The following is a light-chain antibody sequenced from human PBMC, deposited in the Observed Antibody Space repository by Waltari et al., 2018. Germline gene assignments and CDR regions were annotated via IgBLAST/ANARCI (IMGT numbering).Light chain of an antibody. V-gene: IGKV3-11*01. CDR2: AAS. CDR1: QSVGTH. Sequence: CRASQSVGTHLSWYQQRPGQSPRLLTYAASYRATGIPATFSGSGSETDFTLTISSLQPEDFAVYYCQQRRTWPLTFGGGTRVQI. J-gene: IGKJ4*01. CDR3: QQRRTWPLT.